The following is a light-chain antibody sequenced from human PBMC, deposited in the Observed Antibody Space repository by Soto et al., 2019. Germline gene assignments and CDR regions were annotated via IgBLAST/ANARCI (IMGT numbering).Light chain of an antibody. V-gene: IGLV2-23*01. Sequence: QSALTQPASVSGSPGQSITISCTGTSSDVGSYNLVSWYQHHPGKAPKLIIYEGMKRPSGVSDRFSGSKSGNTASLTISGLEAEDEADYYCCSYEPAGTNVVFGGGTKLTVL. CDR2: EGM. CDR3: CSYEPAGTNVV. J-gene: IGLJ2*01. CDR1: SSDVGSYNL.